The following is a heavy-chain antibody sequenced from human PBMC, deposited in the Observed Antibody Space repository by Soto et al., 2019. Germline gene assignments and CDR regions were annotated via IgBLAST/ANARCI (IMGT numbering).Heavy chain of an antibody. V-gene: IGHV4-39*01. J-gene: IGHJ4*02. CDR1: GGSISSKSYY. Sequence: SETLSLTCTVSGGSISSKSYYWGRIRLPPGEGLEGIGSIYYRGSTYYNPSLKSRVTISVDTSKNQFSLKLSSVTAADTAVYYCAINRRRAVAFFDYWGQGTLVTVSS. CDR2: IYYRGST. D-gene: IGHD3-3*02. CDR3: AINRRRAVAFFDY.